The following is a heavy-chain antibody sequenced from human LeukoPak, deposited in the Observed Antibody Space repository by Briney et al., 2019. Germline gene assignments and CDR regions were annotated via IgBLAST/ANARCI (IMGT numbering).Heavy chain of an antibody. Sequence: PSGTLSLTCTVSGGSISSYYWSWIRQPPGKGLEWIGYIYYSGSTNYNPSLKSRVTISVDTSKNQISLKLSSVTAADTAVYYCARGQGSGWYNWFDPWGQGTLVTVSS. CDR3: ARGQGSGWYNWFDP. V-gene: IGHV4-59*01. CDR2: IYYSGST. J-gene: IGHJ5*02. D-gene: IGHD6-19*01. CDR1: GGSISSYY.